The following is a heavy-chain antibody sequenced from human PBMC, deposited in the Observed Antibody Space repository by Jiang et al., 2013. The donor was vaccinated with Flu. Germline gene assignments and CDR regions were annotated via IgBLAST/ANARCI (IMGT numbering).Heavy chain of an antibody. V-gene: IGHV3-11*06. CDR1: GFTFSDYY. J-gene: IGHJ3*02. CDR3: ASYDSSGYYWRGGIAGAFDI. Sequence: CAASGFTFSDYYMSWIRQAPGKGLEWVSYISSSSSYTNYADSVKGRFTISRDNAKNSLYLQMNSLRAEDTAVYYCASYDSSGYYWRGGIAGAFDIWGQGTMVTVSS. CDR2: ISSSSSYT. D-gene: IGHD3-22*01.